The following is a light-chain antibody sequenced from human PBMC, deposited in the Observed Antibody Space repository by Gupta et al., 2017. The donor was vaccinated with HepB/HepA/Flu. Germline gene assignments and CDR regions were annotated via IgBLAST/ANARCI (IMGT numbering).Light chain of an antibody. CDR2: INN. V-gene: IGLV1-44*01. J-gene: IGLJ1*01. CDR1: TSNIGSNT. Sequence: QSVLTQPPSLFGTPGQRVVISCSGRTSNIGSNTVDWYQQRPGTAPKVLICINNQRPAGVPDRFSGSKSGTSASLAISGLQSDDEADYYCAGWDDSLNAYVFGTGTKVTVL. CDR3: AGWDDSLNAYV.